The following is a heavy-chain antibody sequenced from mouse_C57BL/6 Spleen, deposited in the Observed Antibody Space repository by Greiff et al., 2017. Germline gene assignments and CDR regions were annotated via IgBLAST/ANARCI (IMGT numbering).Heavy chain of an antibody. Sequence: VQLQQPGAELVKPGASVKMSCKASGYTFTSSWITWVKQRPGQGLEWIGDIYPGSGSTNYNEKFKSKATLTVDTSSSTAYMQLSSLTSEDSAVYYCASDDGYYVGAMDYWGQGTSVTVSS. V-gene: IGHV1-55*01. CDR2: IYPGSGST. CDR3: ASDDGYYVGAMDY. J-gene: IGHJ4*01. D-gene: IGHD2-3*01. CDR1: GYTFTSSW.